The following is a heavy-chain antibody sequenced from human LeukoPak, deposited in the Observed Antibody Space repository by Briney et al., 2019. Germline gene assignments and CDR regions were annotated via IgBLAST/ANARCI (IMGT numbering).Heavy chain of an antibody. D-gene: IGHD3-10*01. CDR2: IYSGGST. CDR3: ARDRGSGGYYFDY. V-gene: IGHV3-53*01. Sequence: PGGSLRLSCAASGFTFSSYAMSWVRQAPGKGLEWVSVIYSGGSTYYADSVKGRFTISRDNSKNTLYLQMNSLRAEDTAVYYCARDRGSGGYYFDYWGQGTLVTVSS. CDR1: GFTFSSYA. J-gene: IGHJ4*02.